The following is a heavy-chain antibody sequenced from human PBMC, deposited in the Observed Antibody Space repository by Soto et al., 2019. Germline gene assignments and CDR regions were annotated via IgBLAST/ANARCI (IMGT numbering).Heavy chain of an antibody. D-gene: IGHD6-6*01. CDR1: GFTFSGYA. V-gene: IGHV3-23*01. CDR3: AKEGSSSLYYFDC. Sequence: GGSLRLSCAASGFTFSGYAMSWVRQAPGKGLEWVSAISGSGGSTYYADSVKGRFTISRDRSRNTLYLQMNSLRAEDTALYYCAKEGSSSLYYFDCWGQGTLVTVSS. J-gene: IGHJ4*02. CDR2: ISGSGGST.